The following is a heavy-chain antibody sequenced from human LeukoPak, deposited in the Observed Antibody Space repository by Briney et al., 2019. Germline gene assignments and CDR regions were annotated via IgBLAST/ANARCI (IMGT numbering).Heavy chain of an antibody. J-gene: IGHJ4*02. CDR2: IWYDGSNT. CDR3: ARGDGYFTY. CDR1: GFTFSSYG. V-gene: IGHV3-33*01. Sequence: GGSLRLSCAASGFTFSSYGLHWVRQAPGKGLEWVAVIWYDGSNTYYADSVKGRFTISRDNSKSSLYPQMNSLRVEDTAVYYCARGDGYFTYWGQGTLVTVSS.